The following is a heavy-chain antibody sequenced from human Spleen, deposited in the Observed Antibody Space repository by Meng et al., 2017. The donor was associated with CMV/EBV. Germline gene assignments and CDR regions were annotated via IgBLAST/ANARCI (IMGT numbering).Heavy chain of an antibody. Sequence: GRSTSSGDYYWGWILQHPAKGLEWIGYIYSSGSTYYNPSLKSRLTISVDTSENQLSLKLNAVTAADTAFYYCVRRGGSGLYSWFDPWGQGALVTVSS. J-gene: IGHJ5*02. CDR3: VRRGGSGLYSWFDP. D-gene: IGHD3-10*01. V-gene: IGHV4-31*02. CDR1: GRSTSSGDYY. CDR2: IYSSGST.